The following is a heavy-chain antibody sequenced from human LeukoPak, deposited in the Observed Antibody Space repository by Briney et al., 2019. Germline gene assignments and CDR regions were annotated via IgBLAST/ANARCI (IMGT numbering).Heavy chain of an antibody. CDR3: ARGDVVVPAAIGPKDIPFDY. D-gene: IGHD2-2*01. Sequence: PGGSLRLSCAASGFTFSDYYMSWIRQAPGKGLEWVSYISSSGSTIYYADSVKGRFTISRDNAKNSLYLQMNSLRAEDTAVYYCARGDVVVPAAIGPKDIPFDYWGQGTLVTVSS. CDR1: GFTFSDYY. J-gene: IGHJ4*02. V-gene: IGHV3-11*04. CDR2: ISSSGSTI.